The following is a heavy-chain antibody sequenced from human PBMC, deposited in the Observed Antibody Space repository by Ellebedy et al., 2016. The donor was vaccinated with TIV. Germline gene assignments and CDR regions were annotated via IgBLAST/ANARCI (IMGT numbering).Heavy chain of an antibody. J-gene: IGHJ6*02. D-gene: IGHD3-10*01. CDR1: GFSFSGYW. CDR3: AKVRSGSGPDYLFGMDV. CDR2: INGDGSYK. V-gene: IGHV3-7*01. Sequence: GESLKISCAGSGFSFSGYWMTWVRQAPGKGLEWVANINGDGSYKYYVDSVKGRFTISRDNTKNSVYLQMNTLRAEDTAVYYCAKVRSGSGPDYLFGMDVWGQGTTVIVSS.